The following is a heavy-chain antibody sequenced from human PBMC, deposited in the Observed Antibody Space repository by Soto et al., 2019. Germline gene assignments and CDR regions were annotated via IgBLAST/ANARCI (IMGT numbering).Heavy chain of an antibody. J-gene: IGHJ4*02. CDR2: IDWDDDK. V-gene: IGHV2-70*01. CDR3: ARTRQWPYGVYYFDY. Sequence: SGPTLVNPTQTLTLTCTFSGFALSTSGMCVSWIRQPPGKALEWLALIDWDDDKYYSTSLKTRLTISKDTSKNQVVLTMTNMDPVDTATYYCARTRQWPYGVYYFDYWGQGTLVTVSS. D-gene: IGHD6-19*01. CDR1: GFALSTSGMC.